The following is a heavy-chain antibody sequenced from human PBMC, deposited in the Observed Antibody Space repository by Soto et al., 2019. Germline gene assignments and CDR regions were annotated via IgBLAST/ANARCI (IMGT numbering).Heavy chain of an antibody. V-gene: IGHV5-10-1*01. CDR3: ARHGGGHYYHSSGPLYYYCMDV. D-gene: IGHD3-22*01. Sequence: GESLKISCKGSGYSFTSYWISWVRQMPGKGLEWMGRIDPSDSYTNYSPSFQGHVTISADTSISTSYLQWSSLKASDTAMYYCARHGGGHYYHSSGPLYYYCMDVWGRGTTVTVAS. CDR1: GYSFTSYW. J-gene: IGHJ6*02. CDR2: IDPSDSYT.